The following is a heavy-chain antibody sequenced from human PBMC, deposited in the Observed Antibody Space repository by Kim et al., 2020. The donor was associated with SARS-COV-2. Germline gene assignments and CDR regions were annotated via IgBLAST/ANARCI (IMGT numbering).Heavy chain of an antibody. V-gene: IGHV4-30-2*01. CDR2: GST. D-gene: IGHD1-26*01. CDR3: ARNNGTYFDY. J-gene: IGHJ4*02. Sequence: GSTYHNPSLKSRVPISLDRSKNQFSLKLSSAAAADTAVYYCARNNGTYFDYWGQGTLVTVSS.